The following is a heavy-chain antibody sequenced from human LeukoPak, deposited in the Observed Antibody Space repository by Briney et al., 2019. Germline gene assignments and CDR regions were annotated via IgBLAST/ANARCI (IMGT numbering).Heavy chain of an antibody. J-gene: IGHJ6*02. Sequence: GGSLRLSCAASGFTFSRYAMSWVRQAPGKGLEWVSVISGSSDSTYYADSVKGRFTISRDNSKNTLYLQMDSLRAEDTAVYYCAKVKGYSYGHYYYGMDVWGQGTTVTVSS. CDR2: ISGSSDST. D-gene: IGHD5-18*01. CDR1: GFTFSRYA. V-gene: IGHV3-23*01. CDR3: AKVKGYSYGHYYYGMDV.